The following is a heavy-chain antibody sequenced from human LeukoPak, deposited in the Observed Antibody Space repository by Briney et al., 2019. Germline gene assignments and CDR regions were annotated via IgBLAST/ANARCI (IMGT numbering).Heavy chain of an antibody. CDR3: ARDRPLWFGEPN. Sequence: TGGSLRLSCAASGFTFSSYAMSWVRQAPGKGLEWVSAISGSGGSTYYADSVKGRFTISRDNSKNTLYLQMNSLRAEDTAVYYCARDRPLWFGEPNWGQGTLVTVSS. V-gene: IGHV3-23*01. D-gene: IGHD3-10*01. CDR1: GFTFSSYA. J-gene: IGHJ4*02. CDR2: ISGSGGST.